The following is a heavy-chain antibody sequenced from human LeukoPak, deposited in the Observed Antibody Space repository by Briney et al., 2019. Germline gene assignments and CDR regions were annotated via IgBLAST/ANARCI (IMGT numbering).Heavy chain of an antibody. D-gene: IGHD1-26*01. CDR2: IYPGDSDT. J-gene: IGHJ4*02. CDR3: ARHTGNGSYYVDY. CDR1: GYTFSSYW. Sequence: GESLKISCQGSGYTFSSYWIGWVRQMPGKGLEWMGIIYPGDSDTRYSPSFQGQVTISADKSINTAYLQWSSLKASDTATYYCARHTGNGSYYVDYWGQGTLVTVSS. V-gene: IGHV5-51*01.